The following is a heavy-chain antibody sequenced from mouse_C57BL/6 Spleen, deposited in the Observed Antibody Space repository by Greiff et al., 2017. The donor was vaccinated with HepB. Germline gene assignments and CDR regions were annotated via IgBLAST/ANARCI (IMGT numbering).Heavy chain of an antibody. CDR3: TRIRPHYFDY. CDR2: IDPETGGT. V-gene: IGHV1-15*01. Sequence: QVQLKQSGAELVRPGASVTLSCKASGYTFTDYEMHWVKQTPVHGLEWIGAIDPETGGTAYNQKFKGKAILTADKSSSTAYMELRSLTSEDSAVYYCTRIRPHYFDYWGQGTTLTVSS. D-gene: IGHD6-1*01. J-gene: IGHJ2*01. CDR1: GYTFTDYE.